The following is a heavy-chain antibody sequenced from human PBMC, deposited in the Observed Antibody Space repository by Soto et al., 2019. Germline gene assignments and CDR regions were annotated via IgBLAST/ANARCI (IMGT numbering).Heavy chain of an antibody. D-gene: IGHD1-26*01. Sequence: GGSLRLSCAASGFTFSSYAMSWVRQAPGKGLEWVSAISGRGGSTYYADSVKGRFTISRDNSKNTLYLQMNSLRAEDTAVYYCAKALARVGATVVSVDYWGQGTLVTVSS. CDR1: GFTFSSYA. J-gene: IGHJ4*02. CDR2: ISGRGGST. CDR3: AKALARVGATVVSVDY. V-gene: IGHV3-23*01.